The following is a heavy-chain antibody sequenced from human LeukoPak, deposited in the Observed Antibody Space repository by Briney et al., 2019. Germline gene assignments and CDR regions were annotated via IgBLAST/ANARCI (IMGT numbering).Heavy chain of an antibody. V-gene: IGHV4-59*01. J-gene: IGHJ4*02. CDR2: IYYSGST. Sequence: PSETLSLTCTVSGGSISSYYWSWIRQPPGKGLEGIGYIYYSGSTNYNPSLKSRVTISVDTSKNQFSLKLSSVTAADTAVYYCARAPRRTSPLDYWGQGTLVTVSS. CDR3: ARAPRRTSPLDY. CDR1: GGSISSYY. D-gene: IGHD2-2*01.